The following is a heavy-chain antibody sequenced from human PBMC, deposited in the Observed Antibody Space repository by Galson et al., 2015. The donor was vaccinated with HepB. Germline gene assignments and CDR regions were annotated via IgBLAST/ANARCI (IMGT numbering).Heavy chain of an antibody. CDR1: GYTFTDYY. Sequence: VKVSCKASGYTFTDYYIHWVRQAPGQGLEWMGRIDPNSGATNYAQRFQGRVTLTRDTPITTAYMELNWLTFDDTALYYCARVLSGEPGLVYWGRGTLVTVSS. CDR3: ARVLSGEPGLVY. V-gene: IGHV1-2*06. CDR2: IDPNSGAT. D-gene: IGHD1-14*01. J-gene: IGHJ4*02.